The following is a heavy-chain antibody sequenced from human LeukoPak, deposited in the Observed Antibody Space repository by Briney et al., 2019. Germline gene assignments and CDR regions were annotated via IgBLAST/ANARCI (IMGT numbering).Heavy chain of an antibody. CDR2: IRFDGSNK. J-gene: IGHJ4*02. CDR3: AKDREVVVPAAMGY. D-gene: IGHD2-2*01. Sequence: AGGSLRLSCAASGFNFRSYGIHWVRQAPGKGLEWVTFIRFDGSNKYYADSVKGRFTISRDNSKNTLFLQLNSLRAGDTAVYYCAKDREVVVPAAMGYWGQGTLVTVSS. V-gene: IGHV3-30*02. CDR1: GFNFRSYG.